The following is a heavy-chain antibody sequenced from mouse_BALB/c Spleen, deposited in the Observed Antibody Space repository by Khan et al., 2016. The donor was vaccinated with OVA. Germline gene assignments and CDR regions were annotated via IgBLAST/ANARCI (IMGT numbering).Heavy chain of an antibody. Sequence: QIQLVQSGPELKKPGETVKISCKASGYTFTNYGMNWVKQAPGKGLMWRGWINTYTGEPTYADDFKGRFAFSLETSASPAYLQMNNLKNEDTATYFCAREVGYRYAMDYWGQGTSVTVSS. CDR1: GYTFTNYG. CDR3: AREVGYRYAMDY. J-gene: IGHJ4*01. D-gene: IGHD1-2*01. CDR2: INTYTGEP. V-gene: IGHV9-3-1*01.